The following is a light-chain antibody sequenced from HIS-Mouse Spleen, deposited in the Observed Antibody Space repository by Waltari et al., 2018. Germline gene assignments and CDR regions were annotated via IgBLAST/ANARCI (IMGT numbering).Light chain of an antibody. CDR2: EGS. J-gene: IGLJ3*02. CDR3: CSYAGSSTYWV. CDR1: SSDVGGYNL. Sequence: QSALTQPASVSGSPGQSITIPCTGTSSDVGGYNLVSCYQQHPGKAPKLMIYEGSKRPSGVSNRFSGSKSGNTASLTISGLQAEDEADYYCCSYAGSSTYWVFGGGTKLTVL. V-gene: IGLV2-23*01.